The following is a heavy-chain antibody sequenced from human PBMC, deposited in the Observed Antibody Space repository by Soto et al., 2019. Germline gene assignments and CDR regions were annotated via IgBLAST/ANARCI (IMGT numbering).Heavy chain of an antibody. D-gene: IGHD6-13*01. J-gene: IGHJ4*02. V-gene: IGHV1-69*13. CDR1: GGTFTSHA. Sequence: SVKGSCKASGGTFTSHAVSWVRQAPGQGLEWMGGIIPMFGAANYALNFQGRVTITADEPTGTAYMELSSLRSEDTAVYYCARGSISWFLDYWGLGTLVTVSS. CDR2: IIPMFGAA. CDR3: ARGSISWFLDY.